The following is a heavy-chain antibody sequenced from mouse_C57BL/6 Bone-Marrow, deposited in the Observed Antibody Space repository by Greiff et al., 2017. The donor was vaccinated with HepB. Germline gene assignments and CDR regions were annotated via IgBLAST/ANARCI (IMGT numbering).Heavy chain of an antibody. CDR1: GFNIKNTY. D-gene: IGHD1-1*01. J-gene: IGHJ3*01. V-gene: IGHV14-3*01. CDR3: APLHYYGSSPFAY. Sequence: DVKLQESVAELVRPGASVKLSCTASGFNIKNTYMHWVKQRPEQGLEWIGRIDPANGNTKYAPKFQGKATITADTSSNTAYLQLSSLTSEDTAIYYCAPLHYYGSSPFAYWGQGTLVTVSA. CDR2: IDPANGNT.